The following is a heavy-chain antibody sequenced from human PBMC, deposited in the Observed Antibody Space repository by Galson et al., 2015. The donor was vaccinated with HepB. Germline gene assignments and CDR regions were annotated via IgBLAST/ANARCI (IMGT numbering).Heavy chain of an antibody. V-gene: IGHV3-30*18. Sequence: SLRLSCAASGFTFSSYGMHWVRQAPGKGLEWVAVISYDGSNKYYADSVKGRFTISRDNSKNTLYLQMNSLRAEDTAVYYCAKEGGLVGARLLYYMDVWGKGTTVTVSS. CDR3: AKEGGLVGARLLYYMDV. J-gene: IGHJ6*03. D-gene: IGHD1-26*01. CDR1: GFTFSSYG. CDR2: ISYDGSNK.